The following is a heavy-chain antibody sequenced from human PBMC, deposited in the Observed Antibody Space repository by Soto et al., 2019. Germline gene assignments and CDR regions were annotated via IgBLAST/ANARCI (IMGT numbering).Heavy chain of an antibody. CDR1: GGSFSGYY. CDR3: ARAEVGIAAAGDWYFDL. CDR2: INHSGST. J-gene: IGHJ2*01. Sequence: SETLSLTCAVYGGSFSGYYWSWIRQPPGKGLEWIGEINHSGSTNYNPSLKSRVTISVDTSKNQFSLKLSSVTAADTAVYYCARAEVGIAAAGDWYFDLWGRGTL. V-gene: IGHV4-34*01. D-gene: IGHD6-13*01.